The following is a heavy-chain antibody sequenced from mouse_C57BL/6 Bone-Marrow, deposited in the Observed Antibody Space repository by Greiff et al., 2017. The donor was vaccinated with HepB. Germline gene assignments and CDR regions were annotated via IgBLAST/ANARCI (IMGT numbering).Heavy chain of an antibody. J-gene: IGHJ3*01. CDR3: ARDLRDYYRNPSWLAY. CDR1: GFTFSSYA. D-gene: IGHD2-1*01. CDR2: ISDGGSYT. V-gene: IGHV5-4*01. Sequence: EVKLMESRGGLVKPGGSLKLSCAASGFTFSSYAMSWVRQTPEKRLEWVATISDGGSYTYYPDNVKGRFTISRDNAKNNLYLQMSHLKSEDTAMYYCARDLRDYYRNPSWLAYWGQGTLVTVSA.